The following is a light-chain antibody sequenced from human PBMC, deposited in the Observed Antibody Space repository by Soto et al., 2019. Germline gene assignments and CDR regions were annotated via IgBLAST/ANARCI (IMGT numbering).Light chain of an antibody. CDR2: AAS. J-gene: IGKJ4*01. Sequence: IQMTQSPSSLSASVGDRVTITCRASQGIRNDLDWFQQKPGKAPKLLIYAASNLQSGVPSRFSGSGSETEFTLSISSLQHEDFATYFCQQIYSAPLTFGGGPKVDIK. CDR3: QQIYSAPLT. CDR1: QGIRND. V-gene: IGKV1-39*01.